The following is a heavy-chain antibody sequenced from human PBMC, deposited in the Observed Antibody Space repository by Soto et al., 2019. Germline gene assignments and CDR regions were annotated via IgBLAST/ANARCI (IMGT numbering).Heavy chain of an antibody. V-gene: IGHV3-30*18. CDR1: GFTFSSYG. CDR2: ISYDGSNK. J-gene: IGHJ6*02. D-gene: IGHD6-19*01. Sequence: QVQLVESGGGVVQPGRSLRLSCAASGFTFSSYGMHWVRQAPGKGLEWVAVISYDGSNKYYADSVKGRVTISRDNSKNTLSLQMNSLRAEDTAVYYCAKDLGDSSGSPRLYYSCGMHVWGQGPTVTVSS. CDR3: AKDLGDSSGSPRLYYSCGMHV.